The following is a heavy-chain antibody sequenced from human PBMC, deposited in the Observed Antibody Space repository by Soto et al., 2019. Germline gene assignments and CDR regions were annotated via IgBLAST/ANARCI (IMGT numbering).Heavy chain of an antibody. Sequence: PSETLSLTCTVSSGSISVTDVFWGWVRQPPGKGLVWIGNVDYSGTAYFSPSLATRVTFHVDTSKNQFSLTLYSVTAADTAVYYCARITGRHLDYWGQGILVTVSS. J-gene: IGHJ4*02. CDR3: ARITGRHLDY. CDR2: VDYSGTA. D-gene: IGHD1-20*01. V-gene: IGHV4-39*01. CDR1: SGSISVTDVF.